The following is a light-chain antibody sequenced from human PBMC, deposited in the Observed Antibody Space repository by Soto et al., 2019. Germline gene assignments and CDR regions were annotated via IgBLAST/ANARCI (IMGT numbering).Light chain of an antibody. CDR3: SSYTSSSTRV. Sequence: HSVLTQPASVSGSPGQSITISCTGTSSDVGGYNYVSWYQQHPGKAPKLMIYEVSNRPSGVSNRFSGSKSGNTASLTICGLQAEDEADYYCSSYTSSSTRVFGGGTKLTVL. V-gene: IGLV2-14*01. CDR2: EVS. CDR1: SSDVGGYNY. J-gene: IGLJ2*01.